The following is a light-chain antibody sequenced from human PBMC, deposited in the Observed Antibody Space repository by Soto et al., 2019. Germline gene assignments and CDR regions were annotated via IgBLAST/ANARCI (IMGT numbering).Light chain of an antibody. Sequence: EIVMTQSPATMSVSPGERTTLSCRASQSVSSNLAWYQQKPGQAPRRLIYGASTRATGIPARFSGSGSGTDFTLTISSLQSEDFEGYYCQQYNNWHPWTFGEPTKVEI. J-gene: IGKJ1*01. CDR3: QQYNNWHPWT. V-gene: IGKV3-15*01. CDR1: QSVSSN. CDR2: GAS.